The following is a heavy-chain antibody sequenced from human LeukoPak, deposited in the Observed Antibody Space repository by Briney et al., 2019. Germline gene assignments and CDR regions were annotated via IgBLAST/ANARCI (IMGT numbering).Heavy chain of an antibody. CDR3: ARGSLYYSDSNTYHYYFDS. Sequence: PSETLSLTCAVYGRSLSGYFWSWIRQPPGKGREWIGEINYSGSTIYNPSLTSRVTMSVDTSKNQISLQLTSVTAADTSVYYCARGSLYYSDSNTYHYYFDSWGQGTLVTVSS. D-gene: IGHD2/OR15-2a*01. V-gene: IGHV4-34*01. J-gene: IGHJ4*02. CDR1: GRSLSGYF. CDR2: INYSGST.